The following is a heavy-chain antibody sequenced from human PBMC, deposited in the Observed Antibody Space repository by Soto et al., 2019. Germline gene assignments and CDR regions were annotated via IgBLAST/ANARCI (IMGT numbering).Heavy chain of an antibody. Sequence: PSETLSLTCAVYGGSFSGYYWSWIRQPPGKGLEWIGEINHSGSTNYNPSLKSRVTISVDTSKNQFSLKLSSVTAADTAVYYCARGRVTMVRGVIRHYFDYWGQGTLVTAPQ. D-gene: IGHD3-10*01. CDR2: INHSGST. J-gene: IGHJ4*02. CDR1: GGSFSGYY. CDR3: ARGRVTMVRGVIRHYFDY. V-gene: IGHV4-34*01.